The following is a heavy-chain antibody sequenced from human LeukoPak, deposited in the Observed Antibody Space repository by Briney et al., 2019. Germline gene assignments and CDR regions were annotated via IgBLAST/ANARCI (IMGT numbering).Heavy chain of an antibody. D-gene: IGHD3-9*01. CDR3: ARARNYYDILIPLDV. V-gene: IGHV3-11*06. CDR1: GFTFSDYY. Sequence: GGSLRLSCAASGFTFSDYYMTWIRQAPGKGLDWVSYISSSSSDTNYADSVKGRFTISRDNAKNSLYLQMNSLRAEDTAVYYCARARNYYDILIPLDVWGQGTTVTVSS. CDR2: ISSSSSDT. J-gene: IGHJ6*02.